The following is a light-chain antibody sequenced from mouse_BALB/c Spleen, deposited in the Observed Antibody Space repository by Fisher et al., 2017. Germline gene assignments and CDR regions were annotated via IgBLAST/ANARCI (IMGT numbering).Light chain of an antibody. CDR2: LTS. J-gene: IGKJ2*01. V-gene: IGKV4-68*01. Sequence: IVMIQSTAIMSASPGEKVTMTCSASSSVSYMYWYQQKPRSSPKPWIYLTSNLASGVPARFSGSGSGTSYSLTISSMEAEDAATYYCQQWSSNPFTFGGGTKLEIK. CDR1: SSVSY. CDR3: QQWSSNPFT.